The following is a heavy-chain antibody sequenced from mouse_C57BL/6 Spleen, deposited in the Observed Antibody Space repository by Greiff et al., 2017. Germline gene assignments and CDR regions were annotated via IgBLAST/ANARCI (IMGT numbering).Heavy chain of an antibody. D-gene: IGHD2-1*01. CDR2: INPNYGTT. CDR3: AREQIYYGNYYAMDY. V-gene: IGHV1-39*01. CDR1: GYSFTDYN. J-gene: IGHJ4*01. Sequence: EVKLVESGPELVKPGASVRISCKASGYSFTDYNMNWVKQSNGKSLEWIGVINPNYGTTSYNQKFKGKATLTVDQSSSTAYMQLNSLTSEDSAVYYCAREQIYYGNYYAMDYWGQGTSVTVSS.